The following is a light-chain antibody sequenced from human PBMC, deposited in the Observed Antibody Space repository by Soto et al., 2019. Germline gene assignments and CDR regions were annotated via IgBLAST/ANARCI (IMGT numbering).Light chain of an antibody. CDR1: QSVSSN. J-gene: IGKJ1*01. CDR3: QQYNNWGT. Sequence: EIVMTQSPATLSVSPGERATLSCRASQSVSSNLAWYQQKPGQDPRLLIYGASTRATGIPARFSGSGSGTEFTLTISRLQSEDFAVYYCQQYNNWGTFGQGTKVEIK. V-gene: IGKV3-15*01. CDR2: GAS.